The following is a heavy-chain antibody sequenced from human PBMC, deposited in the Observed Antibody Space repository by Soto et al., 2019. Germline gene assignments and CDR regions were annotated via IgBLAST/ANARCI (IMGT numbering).Heavy chain of an antibody. Sequence: EASVKVSCKASGYTFTSYYMHWVRQAPGQGLEWMGIINPSGGSTSYAQKFQGRVTMTRDTSTSTVYMELSSLRSEDTAVYYCARDFPNYYYDSSGHSAFDIWGQGTMVTVSS. CDR2: INPSGGST. CDR3: ARDFPNYYYDSSGHSAFDI. V-gene: IGHV1-46*01. CDR1: GYTFTSYY. J-gene: IGHJ3*02. D-gene: IGHD3-22*01.